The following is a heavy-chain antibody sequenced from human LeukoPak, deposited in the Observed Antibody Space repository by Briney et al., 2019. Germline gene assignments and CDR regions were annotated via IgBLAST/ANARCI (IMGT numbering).Heavy chain of an antibody. J-gene: IGHJ4*02. CDR2: IKQDGSEK. V-gene: IGHV3-7*01. D-gene: IGHD6-13*01. CDR3: ARDSSPQQQLVTASSLDY. CDR1: GFTFSSYW. Sequence: GGSLRLSCAASGFTFSSYWMSWVRQAPGKRLEWVANIKQDGSEKYYVDSVKGRFTISRDNAKNSLYLQMNSLRAEDTAVYYCARDSSPQQQLVTASSLDYWGQGTLVTVSS.